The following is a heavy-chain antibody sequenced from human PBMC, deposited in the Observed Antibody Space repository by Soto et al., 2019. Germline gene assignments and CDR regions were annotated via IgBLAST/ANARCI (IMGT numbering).Heavy chain of an antibody. CDR3: ARGLDSSGIKCDY. Sequence: QVQLVQSGAEVKKPGSSVKVSCKASGGTFSSYTISWVRQAPGQGLEWMGRIIPILGIANYAQKFQGRVTITADKSTSTAYMELSSLRSEDTAVYYCARGLDSSGIKCDYWGQETLVTVSS. J-gene: IGHJ4*02. V-gene: IGHV1-69*02. CDR2: IIPILGIA. CDR1: GGTFSSYT. D-gene: IGHD3-22*01.